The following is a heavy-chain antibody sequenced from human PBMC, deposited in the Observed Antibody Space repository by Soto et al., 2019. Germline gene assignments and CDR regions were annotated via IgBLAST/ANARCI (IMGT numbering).Heavy chain of an antibody. CDR2: IYYSGST. CDR3: ARLSGQKRAP. V-gene: IGHV4-39*01. J-gene: IGHJ5*02. Sequence: SETLSLTCTVSGGSISSSSYYWGWIRQPPGKGLEWNGSIYYSGSTYCNTSLKSRITISVDTSKNQYSLKLSSVTAEKTAGDNCARLSGQKRAPGGQGTLVTVPS. CDR1: GGSISSSSYY. D-gene: IGHD6-25*01.